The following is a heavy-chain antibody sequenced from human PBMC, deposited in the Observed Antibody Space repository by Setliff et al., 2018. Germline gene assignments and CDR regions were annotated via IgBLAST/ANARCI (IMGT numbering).Heavy chain of an antibody. Sequence: TLSLTCTVSGGSINSYYWSWIRQPAGKGLEWIGRIYTSGSANYNPSLKSRVTISVDTSKNQFSLKLSSVTAADTAVYYCARGITGNYNFWSGYYNYYYYMDVWGKGTTVTVSS. V-gene: IGHV4-4*07. D-gene: IGHD3-3*01. CDR3: ARGITGNYNFWSGYYNYYYYMDV. CDR1: GGSINSYY. CDR2: IYTSGSA. J-gene: IGHJ6*03.